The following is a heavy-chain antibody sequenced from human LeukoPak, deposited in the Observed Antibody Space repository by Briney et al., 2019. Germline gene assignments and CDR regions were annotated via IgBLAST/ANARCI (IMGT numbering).Heavy chain of an antibody. CDR2: IKQDGSEK. CDR1: GFTFGSYW. CDR3: AKDKSDSSGPFDY. V-gene: IGHV3-7*03. Sequence: GGSLRLSCAASGFTFGSYWMSWVRQAPGKGLEWVANIKQDGSEKYYVDSVKGRFTISRDNAKNSLYLQMNSLRAEDTALYYCAKDKSDSSGPFDYWGQGTLVTVSS. D-gene: IGHD6-19*01. J-gene: IGHJ4*02.